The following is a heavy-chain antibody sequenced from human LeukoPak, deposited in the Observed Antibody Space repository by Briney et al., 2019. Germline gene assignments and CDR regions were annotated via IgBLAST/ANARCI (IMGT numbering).Heavy chain of an antibody. CDR2: IRSKAYGGTT. J-gene: IGHJ4*02. CDR3: TRARTGSGYKYYSDY. Sequence: PGGSLRLSCTASGFTFGDYAMTWVRQAPGKGLEWVGFIRSKAYGGTTEYAASVKGRFTISRDDSKSIAYLQMNSLRTEDTAVYYCTRARTGSGYKYYSDYWGQGTLVTVSS. CDR1: GFTFGDYA. V-gene: IGHV3-49*04. D-gene: IGHD5-12*01.